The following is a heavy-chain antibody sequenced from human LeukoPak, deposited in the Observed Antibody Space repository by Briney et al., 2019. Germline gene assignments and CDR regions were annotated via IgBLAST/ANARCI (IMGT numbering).Heavy chain of an antibody. CDR2: INPNNGGT. Sequence: GASVKVSCKASGYTFTSYYMHWVRQAPGQGLEWMGWINPNNGGTNFAQKFQGRVTMTRDTSISTAYMELSRLRSDDTAIYYCARSDQLRWFGEPRRPFYYGMDIWGQGTTVTVSS. V-gene: IGHV1-2*02. CDR3: ARSDQLRWFGEPRRPFYYGMDI. J-gene: IGHJ6*02. D-gene: IGHD3-10*01. CDR1: GYTFTSYY.